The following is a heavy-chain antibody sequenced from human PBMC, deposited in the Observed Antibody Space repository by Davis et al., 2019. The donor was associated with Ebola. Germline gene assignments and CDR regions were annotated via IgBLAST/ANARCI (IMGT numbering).Heavy chain of an antibody. CDR3: ARGWMRRAFDI. CDR1: GDSVSGNSGA. J-gene: IGHJ3*02. V-gene: IGHV6-1*01. D-gene: IGHD2-2*03. CDR2: TYYDSKWYY. Sequence: PSETLSLTCAISGDSVSGNSGAWNWIRQSPSRGLEWLARTYYDSKWYYDNAVSVKGRITINPDTSKNEFSLHLNSVTPEDTALYFCARGWMRRAFDIWGQGTMVTVSS.